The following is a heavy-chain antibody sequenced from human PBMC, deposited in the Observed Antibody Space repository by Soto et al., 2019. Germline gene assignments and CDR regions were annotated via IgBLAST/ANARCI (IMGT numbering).Heavy chain of an antibody. CDR2: VYYSGST. CDR3: ARDFTGDYYFDY. Sequence: PSETLSLTCTASGGSIRSTSYYWAWIRQPPGKGLEWIGCVYYSGSTYYNPSLKSRVSISIDTSKNQFSLKLTSVTAADTAVYYCARDFTGDYYFDYWGQGALVTVSS. CDR1: GGSIRSTSYY. D-gene: IGHD4-17*01. V-gene: IGHV4-39*07. J-gene: IGHJ4*02.